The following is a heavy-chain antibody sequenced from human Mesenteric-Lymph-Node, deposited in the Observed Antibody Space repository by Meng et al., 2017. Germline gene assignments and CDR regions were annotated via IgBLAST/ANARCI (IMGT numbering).Heavy chain of an antibody. Sequence: GESLKISCAASGFMFNNHAMSWVRQAPGKGLEWVSHTSGSVDTSHYTDSVKGRFSISRDNSRNTLYLQMDSLTAEDTAVYYCARGTITPPGTGWGCFCDFWGLGTLVTVSS. CDR2: TSGSVDTS. J-gene: IGHJ4*02. CDR1: GFMFNNHA. D-gene: IGHD1-1*01. V-gene: IGHV3-23*01. CDR3: ARGTITPPGTGWGCFCDF.